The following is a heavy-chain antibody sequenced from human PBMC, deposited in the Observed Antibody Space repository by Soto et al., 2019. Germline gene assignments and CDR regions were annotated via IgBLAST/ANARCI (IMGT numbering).Heavy chain of an antibody. J-gene: IGHJ6*02. CDR3: ARENYYKMDV. Sequence: QVQLVESGGGLVKPGGSLRLSCAASGFIFSDYYMTWIRQSPGKGLEWISYISNSGITNYADSVKGRFTISRDNAKNSLYLQMDCLRAEDTAVYYCARENYYKMDVWGQGTTVTVSS. CDR1: GFIFSDYY. CDR2: ISNSGIT. V-gene: IGHV3-11*05.